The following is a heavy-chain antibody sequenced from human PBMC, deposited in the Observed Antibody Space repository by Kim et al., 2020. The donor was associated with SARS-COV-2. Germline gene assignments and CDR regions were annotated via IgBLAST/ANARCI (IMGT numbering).Heavy chain of an antibody. CDR1: GFTFSSYW. CDR2: IKKDGSEK. CDR3: ARDAVGATNYDYDGMDV. Sequence: GGSLRLSCAASGFTFSSYWMSWVRQAPGKGLEWVANIKKDGSEKSNGDSVKGRFTITIANAKNSLYLQMNILRAENTAMYVCARDAVGATNYDYDGMDV. V-gene: IGHV3-7*01. J-gene: IGHJ6*01. D-gene: IGHD1-26*01.